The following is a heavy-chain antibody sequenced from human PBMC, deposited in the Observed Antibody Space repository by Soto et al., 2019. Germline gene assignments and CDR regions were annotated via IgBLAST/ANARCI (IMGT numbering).Heavy chain of an antibody. Sequence: GGSLRLSCAASGFTFSSYWMSWVRQAPGKGLEWVANIKQDGSEKYYVDSVKGRFTISRDNAKNSLYLQMNSLRAEETAVYYCARALLAAAGSEDYYYYYGMDVWGQGTTVTVSS. CDR2: IKQDGSEK. CDR3: ARALLAAAGSEDYYYYYGMDV. J-gene: IGHJ6*02. V-gene: IGHV3-7*05. D-gene: IGHD6-13*01. CDR1: GFTFSSYW.